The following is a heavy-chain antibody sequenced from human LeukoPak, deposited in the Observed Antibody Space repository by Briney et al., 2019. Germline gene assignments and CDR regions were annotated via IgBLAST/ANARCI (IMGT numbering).Heavy chain of an antibody. Sequence: SETLSLTCTVSGGSISSYYWSWIRQPPGKGLEWIGYIYYSGSTNYNPSLKSRVTMSVDTSKNQFSLKLSSVTAADTAVYYCARARWLQYRLENWGQGTLVTVSS. CDR3: ARARWLQYRLEN. CDR2: IYYSGST. V-gene: IGHV4-59*12. CDR1: GGSISSYY. D-gene: IGHD5-24*01. J-gene: IGHJ4*02.